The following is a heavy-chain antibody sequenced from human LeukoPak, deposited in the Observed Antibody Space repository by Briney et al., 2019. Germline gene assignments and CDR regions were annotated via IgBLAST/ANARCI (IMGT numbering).Heavy chain of an antibody. Sequence: PGGSLRLSCAASGFTFSSYATHWVRQAPGKGLEWVALISYDGSNKYYADSVKGRFTISRDSSKNTLNLQMNSLRAEDTAVYYCVRGNRGPDYWGQGTLVTVSS. CDR2: ISYDGSNK. V-gene: IGHV3-30*04. CDR1: GFTFSSYA. J-gene: IGHJ4*02. D-gene: IGHD2/OR15-2a*01. CDR3: VRGNRGPDY.